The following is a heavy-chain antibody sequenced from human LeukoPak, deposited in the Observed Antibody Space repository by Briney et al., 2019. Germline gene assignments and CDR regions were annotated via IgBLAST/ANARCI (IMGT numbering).Heavy chain of an antibody. J-gene: IGHJ4*02. Sequence: PGGSLRLSCAASGFTFSSYWMSWVRQAPGKGLEWVANIKQDGSEKYYVDSVKGRFTISRDNAKNSLYLQMNSLRAEDKAEYYCERGAFMSVWQWMDNDYWGQGTLVSVSS. CDR2: IKQDGSEK. CDR3: ERGAFMSVWQWMDNDY. V-gene: IGHV3-7*01. CDR1: GFTFSSYW. D-gene: IGHD6-19*01.